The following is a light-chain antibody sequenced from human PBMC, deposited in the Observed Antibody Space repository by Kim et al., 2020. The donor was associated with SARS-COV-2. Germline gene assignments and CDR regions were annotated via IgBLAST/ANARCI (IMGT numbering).Light chain of an antibody. CDR2: GAS. J-gene: IGKJ2*01. CDR1: ESVPNNQ. V-gene: IGKV3-20*01. Sequence: LSPGEGAILSCRASESVPNNQLAWYQKKPGQAPRLLIYGASNRAPGIPDRFSGVGSGTDFSLSISRLEPEDVAVYYCQQFGSSPYNFGQGTKLEI. CDR3: QQFGSSPYN.